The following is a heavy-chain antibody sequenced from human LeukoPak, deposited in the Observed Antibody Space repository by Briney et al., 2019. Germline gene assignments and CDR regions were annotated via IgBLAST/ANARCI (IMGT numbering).Heavy chain of an antibody. CDR2: ISAYNGNT. D-gene: IGHD2-2*01. Sequence: ASVKVSCKASGYTFTSYGISWVRQAPGQGLEWMGWISAYNGNTNYAQKLQGRVTTTTDTSTSTAYMELRSLRSDDTAGYYCARGADIVVVPAASNWFDPWGQGTLVTVSS. CDR3: ARGADIVVVPAASNWFDP. J-gene: IGHJ5*02. CDR1: GYTFTSYG. V-gene: IGHV1-18*01.